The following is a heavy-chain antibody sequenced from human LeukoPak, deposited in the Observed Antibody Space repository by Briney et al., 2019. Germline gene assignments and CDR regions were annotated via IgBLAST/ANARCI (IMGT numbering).Heavy chain of an antibody. CDR1: EYTFANYW. V-gene: IGHV5-51*01. CDR2: IYPGDSDA. J-gene: IGHJ2*01. CDR3: ARLLGYDSLTYSFNSWYFDL. Sequence: GESLKISCQASEYTFANYWIGWVRQMPGKGLEWMGIIYPGDSDAKYSPSFQGPVTMSVDKSISTAYLQWSSLKASDTAMYYCARLLGYDSLTYSFNSWYFDLWGRGTLVTVSS. D-gene: IGHD3-9*01.